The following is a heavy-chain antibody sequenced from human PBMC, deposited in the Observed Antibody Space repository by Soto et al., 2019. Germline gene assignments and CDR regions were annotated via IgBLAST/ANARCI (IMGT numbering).Heavy chain of an antibody. CDR3: AKDLYYYDSSLDDY. Sequence: QVHLAESGGGVVQPGRSLRLSCAGSGLTFSSYAMHWVSQAPGKGLEWGAVISHDGSYKYYAESLKGRFIISRDNSKNTLYLQRNSLRADDTAVYYCAKDLYYYDSSLDDYLGQGTLVSVSS. CDR2: ISHDGSYK. J-gene: IGHJ4*02. CDR1: GLTFSSYA. V-gene: IGHV3-30*18. D-gene: IGHD3-22*01.